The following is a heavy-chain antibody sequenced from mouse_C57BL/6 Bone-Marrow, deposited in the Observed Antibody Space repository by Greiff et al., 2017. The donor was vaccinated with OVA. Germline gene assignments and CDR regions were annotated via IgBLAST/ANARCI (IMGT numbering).Heavy chain of an antibody. V-gene: IGHV1-42*01. CDR2: INPSTGGT. J-gene: IGHJ4*01. Sequence: VQLQQSGPELVKPGASVKISCKASGYSFTGYYMNWVKQSPEKSLEWIGEINPSTGGTTYNQKFKAKATLTVDKSSSTAYMQLKSLTSEDSAVYYCALYGSSSYYYAMDYWGQGTSVTVSS. D-gene: IGHD1-1*01. CDR3: ALYGSSSYYYAMDY. CDR1: GYSFTGYY.